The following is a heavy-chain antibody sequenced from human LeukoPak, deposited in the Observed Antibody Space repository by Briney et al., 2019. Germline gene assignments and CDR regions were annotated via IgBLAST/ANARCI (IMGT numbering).Heavy chain of an antibody. J-gene: IGHJ4*02. CDR3: AMDRCSGGRCCIDF. Sequence: GGSLRLSCAASGFTFSTYDFHWVRQAPGKGLEWVSAIGPAGDTYYPGSVQGRFTISRENAKNSLYLQMNSLRDGDTAVYYCAMDRCSGGRCCIDFWGQGTLVTVSS. D-gene: IGHD2-15*01. CDR2: IGPAGDT. CDR1: GFTFSTYD. V-gene: IGHV3-13*01.